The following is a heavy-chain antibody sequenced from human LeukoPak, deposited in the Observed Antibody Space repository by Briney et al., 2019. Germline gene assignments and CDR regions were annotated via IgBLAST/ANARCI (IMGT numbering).Heavy chain of an antibody. J-gene: IGHJ3*02. D-gene: IGHD3-16*02. CDR1: GGSISSYY. CDR2: IYYSGST. CDR3: ARHHDYVWGSYRTKDAFDI. V-gene: IGHV4-59*08. Sequence: SETLSLTCTVSGGSISSYYWSWIRQPPGKGLEWIGYIYYSGSTNYNPSLKSRVTISVDTSKNQFSLKLSSVTAADTAVYYCARHHDYVWGSYRTKDAFDIWGQGTMVTVFS.